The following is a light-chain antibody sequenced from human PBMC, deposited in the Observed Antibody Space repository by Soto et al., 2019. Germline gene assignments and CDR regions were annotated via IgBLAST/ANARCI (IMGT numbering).Light chain of an antibody. CDR3: SSYMGAVTLEV. V-gene: IGLV2-14*01. Sequence: QSALTQPASVSGSLGQAITISCTGTGTDFGAQNYVSWYQQYPGRAPKLILYEVNKRPSGVSKRFSGSKSGDTASLTISGLQAEDMAGYYCSSYMGAVTLEVFGPGTKVTVL. J-gene: IGLJ1*01. CDR2: EVN. CDR1: GTDFGAQNY.